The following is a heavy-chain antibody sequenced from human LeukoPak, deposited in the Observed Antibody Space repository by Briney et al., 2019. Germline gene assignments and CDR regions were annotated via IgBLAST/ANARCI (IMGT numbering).Heavy chain of an antibody. V-gene: IGHV4-59*11. CDR1: GGSISGHY. Sequence: PSETLSLTCTVSGGSISGHYCSWIRQPPGRGLEWIGYIYNSGTTNYNPSLGSRVTISIDTSKNQFSLKLSSVTAADTAVYYCARVYRVYGSGSYYEQKDYWGQGTLVTVSS. D-gene: IGHD3-10*01. CDR2: IYNSGTT. CDR3: ARVYRVYGSGSYYEQKDY. J-gene: IGHJ4*02.